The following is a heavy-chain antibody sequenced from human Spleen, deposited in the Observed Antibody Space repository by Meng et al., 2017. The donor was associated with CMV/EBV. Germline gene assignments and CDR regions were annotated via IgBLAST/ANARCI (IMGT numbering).Heavy chain of an antibody. J-gene: IGHJ6*02. V-gene: IGHV3-7*01. D-gene: IGHD6-13*01. CDR1: GFTFSSYW. Sequence: GESLKISCAASGFTFSSYWMSWVRQAPGKGLEWVANIKQDGSEKYYADSVKGRFTISRDTSKNTLYLQMNSLRAEDTAVYYCAIDQKPCIAAAWGLYWYYGMDVWGQGTTVTVSS. CDR3: AIDQKPCIAAAWGLYWYYGMDV. CDR2: IKQDGSEK.